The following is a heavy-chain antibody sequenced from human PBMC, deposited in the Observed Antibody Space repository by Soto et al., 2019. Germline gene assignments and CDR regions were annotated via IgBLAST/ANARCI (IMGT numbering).Heavy chain of an antibody. J-gene: IGHJ3*02. D-gene: IGHD1-26*01. Sequence: QVQLVQSGAEVKKPGASVKVSCKASGYTFTSYGISWVRQAPGQGLEWMGWISAYNGNTNYAQKLQGRVTMTTDTYTSTAYMKLRSVRSDDTDVYYCARAWVGATTFVAFDIWGQGTMVTVSS. CDR2: ISAYNGNT. CDR1: GYTFTSYG. V-gene: IGHV1-18*04. CDR3: ARAWVGATTFVAFDI.